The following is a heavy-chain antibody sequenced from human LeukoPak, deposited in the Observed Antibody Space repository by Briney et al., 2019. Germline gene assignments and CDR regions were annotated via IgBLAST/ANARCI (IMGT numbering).Heavy chain of an antibody. CDR2: IAYSGDST. J-gene: IGHJ4*02. Sequence: GGSLRLSCAASGFTLSSHAMTWVRQAPGKGLEWVSGIAYSGDSTYYAGSVKGRFTISRDNSRDTLYLQMNSLRAEDTAVYYCANDKLPTAMFSYVYWGQGTLVTVSS. V-gene: IGHV3-23*01. D-gene: IGHD2-2*01. CDR1: GFTLSSHA. CDR3: ANDKLPTAMFSYVY.